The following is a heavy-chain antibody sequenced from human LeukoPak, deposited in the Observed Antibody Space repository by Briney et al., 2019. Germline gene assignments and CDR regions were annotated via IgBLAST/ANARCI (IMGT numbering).Heavy chain of an antibody. Sequence: SVKVSCKASGCTFSSYAISWVRQAPGQGLEWMGGIIPIFGTANYAQKFQGRVTITADKSTSTAYMELSSLRSEDTAVYYCARVRYYDFWSGYYNFDYWGQGTLVTVSP. D-gene: IGHD3-3*01. V-gene: IGHV1-69*06. CDR1: GCTFSSYA. CDR2: IIPIFGTA. J-gene: IGHJ4*02. CDR3: ARVRYYDFWSGYYNFDY.